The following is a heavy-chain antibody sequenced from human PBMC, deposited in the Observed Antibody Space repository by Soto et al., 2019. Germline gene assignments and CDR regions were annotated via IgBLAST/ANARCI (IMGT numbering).Heavy chain of an antibody. CDR2: ISGSGGST. D-gene: IGHD3-22*01. CDR3: AKFITMIVVVIGDAFDI. V-gene: IGHV3-23*01. CDR1: GFTFSSYA. J-gene: IGHJ3*02. Sequence: GGSLRLSCAASGFTFSSYAMNWVRQAPGKGLEWVSVISGSGGSTYYADSVKGRFTISRDNYKNTLYLQMNSLRAEDTAVYYCAKFITMIVVVIGDAFDIWGQGTMVTVSS.